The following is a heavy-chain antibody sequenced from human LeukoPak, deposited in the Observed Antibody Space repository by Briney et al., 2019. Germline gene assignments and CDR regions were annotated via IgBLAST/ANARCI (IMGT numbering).Heavy chain of an antibody. CDR2: ISAYNGNT. CDR1: GYTFTSYE. V-gene: IGHV1-18*01. Sequence: GASVKVSCKASGYTFTSYEINWVRQAPGQGLEWMGWISAYNGNTNYAQKLQGRVTMTTDTSTSTAYMELRSLRSDDTAVYYCARDKVGATCFDYWGQGTLVTVSS. J-gene: IGHJ4*02. CDR3: ARDKVGATCFDY. D-gene: IGHD1-26*01.